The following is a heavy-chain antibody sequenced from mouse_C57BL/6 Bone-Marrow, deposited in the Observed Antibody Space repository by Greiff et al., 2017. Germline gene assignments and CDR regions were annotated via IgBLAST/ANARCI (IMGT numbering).Heavy chain of an antibody. CDR1: GFSLTSYG. CDR3: AKSSPYYSNSMDY. CDR2: IWRGGST. Sequence: VKLQESGPGLVQPSQSLSITCTVSGFSLTSYGVHWVRQSPGKGLEWLGVIWRGGSTDYNAAFMSRLSITKDNSKSQVFFKMNSLQADDTAIYYCAKSSPYYSNSMDYWGQGTSVTVSS. V-gene: IGHV2-5*01. D-gene: IGHD2-5*01. J-gene: IGHJ4*01.